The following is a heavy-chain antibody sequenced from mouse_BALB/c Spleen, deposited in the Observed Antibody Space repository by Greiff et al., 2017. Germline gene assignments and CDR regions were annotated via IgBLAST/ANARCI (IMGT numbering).Heavy chain of an antibody. V-gene: IGHV5-12-2*01. CDR2: ISNGGGST. Sequence: EVKLMESGGGLVQPGGSLKLSCAASGFTFSSYTMSWVRQTPEKRLEWVAYISNGGGSTYYPDTVKGRFTISRDNAKNTLYLQMSSLKSEDTAMYYCARHEEGAWFAYWGQGTLVTVSA. CDR3: ARHEEGAWFAY. J-gene: IGHJ3*01. CDR1: GFTFSSYT.